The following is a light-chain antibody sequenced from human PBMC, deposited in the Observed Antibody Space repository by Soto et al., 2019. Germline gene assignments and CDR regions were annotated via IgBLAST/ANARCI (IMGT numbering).Light chain of an antibody. CDR3: SSYTTGGSYV. Sequence: QSALTQPASVSGSPGLSIAISCTGTSRDVGGYNSVSWYQQQPGKVPKLMIYDVSNWSSGVSNRFSGSKSGNTASLTISGLQAEDEGDYYCSSYTTGGSYVFGTGTKLTVL. CDR2: DVS. CDR1: SRDVGGYNS. V-gene: IGLV2-14*01. J-gene: IGLJ1*01.